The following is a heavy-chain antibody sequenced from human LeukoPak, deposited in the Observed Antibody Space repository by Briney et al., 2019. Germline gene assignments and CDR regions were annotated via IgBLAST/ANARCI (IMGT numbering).Heavy chain of an antibody. Sequence: ASETLSLTCTVSGGSISSYYWSWIRQPAGKGLEWIGRIYTSGSTNYNPSLKSRVTMSVDTSKDQFSLKLSSVTAADTAVYYCARVNTYYYDSSGYFFDYWGQGTLVTVSS. CDR1: GGSISSYY. V-gene: IGHV4-4*07. CDR2: IYTSGST. CDR3: ARVNTYYYDSSGYFFDY. D-gene: IGHD3-22*01. J-gene: IGHJ4*02.